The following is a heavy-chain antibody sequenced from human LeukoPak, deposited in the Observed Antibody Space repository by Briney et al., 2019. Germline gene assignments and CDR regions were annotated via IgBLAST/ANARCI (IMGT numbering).Heavy chain of an antibody. D-gene: IGHD4-17*01. Sequence: SETLSITCTVSGGSISSSSYYWGWIRQPPGKGLEWIGSIYYSGSTYYNPSLKSRVTISVDTSKNQFSLKLSSVTAADTAVYYCARLNDYGDYPHYYYYMGVWGTGATVTVSS. CDR2: IYYSGST. CDR3: ARLNDYGDYPHYYYYMGV. CDR1: GGSISSSSYY. V-gene: IGHV4-39*01. J-gene: IGHJ6*03.